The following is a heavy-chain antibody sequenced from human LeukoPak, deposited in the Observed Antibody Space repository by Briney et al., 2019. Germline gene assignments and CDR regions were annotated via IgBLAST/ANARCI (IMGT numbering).Heavy chain of an antibody. D-gene: IGHD6-19*01. V-gene: IGHV3-48*04. CDR2: ISSSCSTI. Sequence: PGGSLRLSCAASGFTFSSYSMNWVRQAPGKGLEWVSYISSSCSTIYYADSVKGRFTISRDNAKNSLYLQMNSLRAAETAVYYRARAREGYSSGWYPSGHWGQGTLVTVSS. J-gene: IGHJ4*02. CDR1: GFTFSSYS. CDR3: ARAREGYSSGWYPSGH.